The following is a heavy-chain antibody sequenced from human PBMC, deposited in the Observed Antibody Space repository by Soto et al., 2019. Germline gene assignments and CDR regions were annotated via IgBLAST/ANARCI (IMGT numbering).Heavy chain of an antibody. CDR3: ARDRCYDGTCYSASDS. CDR2: ISTTSFTI. CDR1: GFRFSTYN. D-gene: IGHD2-15*01. Sequence: EVRLMESGGGLVQPGGSLRLSCAASGFRFSTYNMDWVRQAPGKGPEWIAHISTTSFTIYYADSVKGRFTISRDNDRNSLYLEMKSLRDEYTAVYYCARDRCYDGTCYSASDSWGQGTLVTVST. V-gene: IGHV3-48*02. J-gene: IGHJ5*01.